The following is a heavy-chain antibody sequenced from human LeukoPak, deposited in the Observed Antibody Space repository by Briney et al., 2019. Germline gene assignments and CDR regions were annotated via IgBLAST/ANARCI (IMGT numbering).Heavy chain of an antibody. Sequence: SQTLSLTCTVCGGSISSGGYYLSWIRQHPGKGLEWIVYIYYSGSTYYNPSLKSRVTISVDTSKNQFSLKLSSVTAADTAVYYCARDGGRACTGGSCSPLGFDYWGQGTLVTVSS. J-gene: IGHJ4*02. D-gene: IGHD2-15*01. CDR1: GGSISSGGYY. CDR2: IYYSGST. V-gene: IGHV4-31*03. CDR3: ARDGGRACTGGSCSPLGFDY.